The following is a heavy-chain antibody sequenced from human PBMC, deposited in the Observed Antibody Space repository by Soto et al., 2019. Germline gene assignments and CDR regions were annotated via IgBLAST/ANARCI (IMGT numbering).Heavy chain of an antibody. V-gene: IGHV3-74*01. CDR1: GLTFNSSW. D-gene: IGHD5-12*01. CDR3: VRGYTGYGNFDY. Sequence: PGGSLRLSCEASGLTFNSSWMHWVRQAPGKGLVWVSRISIGGSETYYADSVKGRFTISRDNARNTLYLQMDSLRAEDTAVYFCVRGYTGYGNFDYWGQGTLVTVSS. CDR2: ISIGGSET. J-gene: IGHJ4*02.